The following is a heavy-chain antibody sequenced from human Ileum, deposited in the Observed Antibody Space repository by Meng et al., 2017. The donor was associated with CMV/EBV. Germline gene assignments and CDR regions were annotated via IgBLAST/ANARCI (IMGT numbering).Heavy chain of an antibody. CDR3: ARVSHRVSSSRGWFDP. V-gene: IGHV4-28*03. J-gene: IGHJ5*02. Sequence: AWIRKPTGKGMEWIGTVYSSGSDFHHNPSLKSRVTMSVDTSKNQVSLKLRSVTAADTALYYCARVSHRVSSSRGWFDPWGQGTVVTVSS. CDR2: VYSSGSD. D-gene: IGHD2-2*01.